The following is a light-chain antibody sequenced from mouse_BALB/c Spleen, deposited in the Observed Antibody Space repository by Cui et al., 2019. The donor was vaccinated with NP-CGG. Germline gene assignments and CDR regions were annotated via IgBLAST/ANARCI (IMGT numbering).Light chain of an antibody. V-gene: IGLV1*01. CDR2: GTN. CDR1: TGAVTTSNY. J-gene: IGLJ1*01. CDR3: ALWYSNHWV. Sequence: AVVTQDSALTTSPGETVTLTCRSSTGAVTTSNYANWVQEKPDHLFTGLIGGTNNRAPGIPARFSGSLIGDKAALTITGAQTEDEAIYFCALWYSNHWVFGGGTELTVL.